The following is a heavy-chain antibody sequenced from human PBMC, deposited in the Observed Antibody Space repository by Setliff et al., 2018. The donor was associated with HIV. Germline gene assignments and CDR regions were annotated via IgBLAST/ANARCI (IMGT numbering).Heavy chain of an antibody. J-gene: IGHJ1*01. Sequence: ASVKVSCKASGYTFIAYYMHWVRQAPGQGLEWMGIINPSGGSTNYAQRFQGRVTMTRDTSTSTVYMELSSLRSEDTAVYYCARDHMSVGAWVGATSRGLFQHWGQGTLVTVSS. D-gene: IGHD1-26*01. V-gene: IGHV1-46*01. CDR1: GYTFIAYY. CDR3: ARDHMSVGAWVGATSRGLFQH. CDR2: INPSGGST.